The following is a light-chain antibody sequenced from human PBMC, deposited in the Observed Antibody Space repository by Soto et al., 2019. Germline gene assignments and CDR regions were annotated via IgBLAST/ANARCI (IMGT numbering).Light chain of an antibody. Sequence: DIQLTQSPSSLSASVGDRVTITCRARQIIRNSLNWYRQRPEKAPELLIYAASDLESGVPSRFRGSASGTEFTLTISSLQPEDSATYFCQQGFSTPYTFGQGTKMEI. CDR1: QIIRNS. J-gene: IGKJ2*01. CDR2: AAS. CDR3: QQGFSTPYT. V-gene: IGKV1-39*01.